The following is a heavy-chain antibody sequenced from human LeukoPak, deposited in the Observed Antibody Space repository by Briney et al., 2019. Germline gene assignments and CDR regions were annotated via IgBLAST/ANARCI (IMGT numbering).Heavy chain of an antibody. CDR2: IIPIFGTA. J-gene: IGHJ4*02. Sequence: SVKVSCKASGGTFSSYAISWVRQAPGQGLEWMGGIIPIFGTANYAQKFQGRVTITADESTSTAYMELSSLRSEDTAVYYCASQVGATQYFDYWGQGTLVTVSS. CDR1: GGTFSSYA. CDR3: ASQVGATQYFDY. D-gene: IGHD1-26*01. V-gene: IGHV1-69*13.